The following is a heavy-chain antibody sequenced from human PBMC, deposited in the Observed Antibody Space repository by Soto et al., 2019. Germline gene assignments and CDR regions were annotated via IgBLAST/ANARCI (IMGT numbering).Heavy chain of an antibody. J-gene: IGHJ4*02. CDR1: GFTFSSYG. D-gene: IGHD1-7*01. CDR3: AKENWGELQGFDS. Sequence: GGSLRLSCAASGFTFSSYGMHWVRQAPGKGLEWVAVIWYDGSNKYYADSVKGRFTISRDNSKNTLYLQMNSLRAEDTAVYYCAKENWGELQGFDSWGQGTPVTVSS. CDR2: IWYDGSNK. V-gene: IGHV3-33*06.